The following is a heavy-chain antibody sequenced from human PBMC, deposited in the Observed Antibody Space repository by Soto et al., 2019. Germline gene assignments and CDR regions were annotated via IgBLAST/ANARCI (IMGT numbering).Heavy chain of an antibody. Sequence: QVQLVQSGAEVKKPGSSVKVSCKASGGTFSSYAISWVRQAPGQGLEWMGGIIPIFGTANYAKKFQGRVTITADESTSTAYMELSSLRSEDTAVYYCASGATVTICYCYGMDVWGQGTTVTASS. CDR1: GGTFSSYA. V-gene: IGHV1-69*01. J-gene: IGHJ6*02. CDR3: ASGATVTICYCYGMDV. CDR2: IIPIFGTA. D-gene: IGHD4-17*01.